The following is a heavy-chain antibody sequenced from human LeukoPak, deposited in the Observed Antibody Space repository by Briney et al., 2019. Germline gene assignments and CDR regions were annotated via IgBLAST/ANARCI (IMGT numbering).Heavy chain of an antibody. D-gene: IGHD6-13*01. V-gene: IGHV3-73*01. CDR3: SRLIEAAGTSFDY. CDR1: GFTFSGSA. J-gene: IGHJ4*02. CDR2: TRNKANSYAT. Sequence: GGSLKLSCAASGFTFSGSAVHWVRQASGKGLEWVGRTRNKANSYATAYAASVNGRFTISRDDSKNTAYLHMNSLKIEDTAVYYCSRLIEAAGTSFDYWGQGTLVTVSS.